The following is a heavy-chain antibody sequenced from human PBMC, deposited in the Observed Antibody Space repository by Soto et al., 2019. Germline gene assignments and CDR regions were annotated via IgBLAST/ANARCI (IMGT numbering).Heavy chain of an antibody. CDR2: IYYTGRT. CDR3: ARDRSNSPDYFDF. D-gene: IGHD6-6*01. CDR1: GDSISSDDYY. Sequence: QIQLQESGPGLVKPSQTLSLTCTVSGDSISSDDYYWTWIRQPPGKGLEWIGYIYYTGRTSYNPSLNSRLTIYVETSKNQFSLKLNSASAADTAVYYCARDRSNSPDYFDFWGQGTLVTVSS. V-gene: IGHV4-30-4*01. J-gene: IGHJ4*02.